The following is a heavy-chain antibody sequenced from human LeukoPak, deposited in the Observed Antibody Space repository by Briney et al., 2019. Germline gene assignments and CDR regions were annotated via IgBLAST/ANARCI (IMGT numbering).Heavy chain of an antibody. V-gene: IGHV3-48*02. D-gene: IGHD3-3*01. J-gene: IGHJ6*02. Sequence: GGSLRLSCAASEFAFSTYNMNWVRQAPGKGLEWVSYISTGSSTTYYADSVKGRFTISRDNVENSLYLQMNSLRDEDTAVYYCARDGYYDFWSGYPLGGYYGMDVWGQGTTVTVSS. CDR2: ISTGSSTT. CDR1: EFAFSTYN. CDR3: ARDGYYDFWSGYPLGGYYGMDV.